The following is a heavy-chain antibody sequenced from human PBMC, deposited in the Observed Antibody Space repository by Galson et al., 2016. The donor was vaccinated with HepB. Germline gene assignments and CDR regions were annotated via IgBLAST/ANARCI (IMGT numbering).Heavy chain of an antibody. J-gene: IGHJ6*03. Sequence: SLRLSCAASGFTFSTYAMTWVRQAPGKGLEWVSGINPSGSTKYYADSVKGRFAISRDNSKNTVYLQINNLRVEDTAVYYCAKAHHLLNYYDYYMDVWGKGTTVTVSS. D-gene: IGHD2-2*01. CDR2: INPSGSTK. CDR1: GFTFSTYA. CDR3: AKAHHLLNYYDYYMDV. V-gene: IGHV3-23*01.